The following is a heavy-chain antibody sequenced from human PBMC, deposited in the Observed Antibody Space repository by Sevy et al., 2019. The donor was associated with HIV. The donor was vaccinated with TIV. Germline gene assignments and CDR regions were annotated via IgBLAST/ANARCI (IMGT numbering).Heavy chain of an antibody. D-gene: IGHD3-10*01. Sequence: GGSLRLSCAASGFTFSSYAMSWVRQAPGKGLEWVSAISGSGGSTYYADSVKGRFTISRDNSKNTLYLQMNSLRAEDTAVYYCATKSPYYYGPGRGYYYGMDVWGQGTTVTVSS. J-gene: IGHJ6*02. V-gene: IGHV3-23*01. CDR1: GFTFSSYA. CDR3: ATKSPYYYGPGRGYYYGMDV. CDR2: ISGSGGST.